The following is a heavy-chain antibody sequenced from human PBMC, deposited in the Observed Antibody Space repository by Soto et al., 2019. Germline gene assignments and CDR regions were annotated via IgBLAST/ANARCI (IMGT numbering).Heavy chain of an antibody. V-gene: IGHV4-59*01. CDR1: GGSISSYY. J-gene: IGHJ6*02. D-gene: IGHD3-10*01. CDR3: ARDGSGTYYYGMDV. CDR2: IYYSGNT. Sequence: SETLSLTCTVSGGSISSYYWIWIRQPPGKGLEWIGYIYYSGNTNYNPSLKSRVTISVDTSKNQFSLKLSSVTAADTAVYYCARDGSGTYYYGMDVWGQGTTVTVSS.